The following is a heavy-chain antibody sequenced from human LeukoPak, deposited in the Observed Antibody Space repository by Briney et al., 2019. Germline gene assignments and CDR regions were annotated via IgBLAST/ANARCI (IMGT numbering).Heavy chain of an antibody. CDR2: ISAYNGNT. CDR1: AYTFTDHY. D-gene: IGHD4-17*01. CDR3: ARDDYGDYVRDY. V-gene: IGHV1-18*04. Sequence: GASVKVSCKASAYTFTDHYIHWVRQAPGQGLEWMGWISAYNGNTNYAQKLQGRVTMTTDTSTSTAYMELRSLRSDDTAVYYCARDDYGDYVRDYWGQGTLVTVSS. J-gene: IGHJ4*02.